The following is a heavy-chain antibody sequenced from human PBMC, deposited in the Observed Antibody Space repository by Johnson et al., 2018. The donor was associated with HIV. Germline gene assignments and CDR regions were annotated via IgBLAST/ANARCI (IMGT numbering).Heavy chain of an antibody. Sequence: QVQLVESGGGLVKPGGSLRLSCAASGFTFSDYYMSWIRQAPRKGLEWLSYLSSSGSTIYYADSVKGRFTISRDNAKNSLYLQMSSLRAEDTAVYYCAKALPEYSSTPQAFDIWGQGTMVTVSS. D-gene: IGHD6-6*01. CDR3: AKALPEYSSTPQAFDI. V-gene: IGHV3-11*04. J-gene: IGHJ3*02. CDR2: LSSSGSTI. CDR1: GFTFSDYY.